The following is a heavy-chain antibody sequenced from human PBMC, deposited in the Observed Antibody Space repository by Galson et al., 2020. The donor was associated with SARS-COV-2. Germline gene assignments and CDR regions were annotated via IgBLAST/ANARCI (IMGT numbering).Heavy chain of an antibody. CDR3: ATTTPLAAAGMVWCDP. CDR2: FDPEDGET. Sequence: GESLKISCKVSGYTLTELSMHWVRQAPGKGLEWMGGFDPEDGETIYAQKFQGRVTMTEDTSTDTAYMELSSLRSEDTAVYYCATTTPLAAAGMVWCDPWGQGTLVTVSS. CDR1: GYTLTELS. D-gene: IGHD6-13*01. J-gene: IGHJ5*02. V-gene: IGHV1-24*01.